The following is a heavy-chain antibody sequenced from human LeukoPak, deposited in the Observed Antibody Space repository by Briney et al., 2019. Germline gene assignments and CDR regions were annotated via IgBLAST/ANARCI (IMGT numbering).Heavy chain of an antibody. CDR2: IKQDGSQK. Sequence: GGSLRLSCTASGFTLSTSWMSWVRQAPGRGLEWVASIKQDGSQKYYVDSVKGRFTISRDNAKNSLSLQMNSLRAEDTAVYYCARDPYNGYYGDDYYYYMDVWGKGTTVTISS. CDR1: GFTLSTSW. V-gene: IGHV3-7*01. D-gene: IGHD3-3*01. J-gene: IGHJ6*03. CDR3: ARDPYNGYYGDDYYYYMDV.